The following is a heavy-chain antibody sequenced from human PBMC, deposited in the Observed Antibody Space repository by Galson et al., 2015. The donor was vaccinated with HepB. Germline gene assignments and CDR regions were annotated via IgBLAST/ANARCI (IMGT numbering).Heavy chain of an antibody. V-gene: IGHV3-30*18. CDR3: AKDSHTVFYGMDV. CDR2: ISFDGSQK. CDR1: GFTFSNYG. Sequence: SLRLSCAGSGFTFSNYGMHWVRQAPGKGLEWVALISFDGSQKHYADSVEGRFTISRDNSKNTVYLQMNSLRVEDTAMYYCAKDSHTVFYGMDVWGQGTTVTVSS. D-gene: IGHD4-17*01. J-gene: IGHJ6*02.